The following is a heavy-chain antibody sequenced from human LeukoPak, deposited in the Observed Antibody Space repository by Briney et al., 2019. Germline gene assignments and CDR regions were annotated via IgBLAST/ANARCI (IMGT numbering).Heavy chain of an antibody. V-gene: IGHV3-48*04. CDR1: GFTFSIYS. CDR2: ISSSSSTI. Sequence: PGGSLRLSCAASGFTFSIYSMNWVRQAPGKGLEWVSYISSSSSTIYYTDSVQGRFTISRDNAKNSLYLQMNSLRAEDTAVYYCATSPLWGYAFDIWGQGTMVTVSS. D-gene: IGHD2/OR15-2a*01. CDR3: ATSPLWGYAFDI. J-gene: IGHJ3*02.